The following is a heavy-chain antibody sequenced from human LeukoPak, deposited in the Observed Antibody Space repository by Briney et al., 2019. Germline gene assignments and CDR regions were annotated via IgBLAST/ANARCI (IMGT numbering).Heavy chain of an antibody. CDR1: GYTFTGYY. Sequence: GASVKVSCKASGYTFTGYYMHWVRQAPGQGLEWMGWINPNSGGTNYAQKFQGRVTMTRDTSISTAYMELSRLRSDDTAVYYCARETDRGSYYFDYWGQGTLVTVSS. J-gene: IGHJ4*02. D-gene: IGHD1-26*01. CDR2: INPNSGGT. CDR3: ARETDRGSYYFDY. V-gene: IGHV1-2*02.